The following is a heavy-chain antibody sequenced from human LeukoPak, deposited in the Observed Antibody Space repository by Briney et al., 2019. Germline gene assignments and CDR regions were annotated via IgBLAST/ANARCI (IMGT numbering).Heavy chain of an antibody. V-gene: IGHV3-7*01. CDR2: IKQDGSEK. CDR1: GFTFSSYW. CDR3: ARFRGQWLAKSFDY. J-gene: IGHJ4*02. Sequence: GGSLRLSCAASGFTFSSYWMSWVRQAPGKGLEWVANIKQDGSEKYYVDSVKGRFTISRDNAKNSLYLQMNSLRAEDTAVYYCARFRGQWLAKSFDYWGQGTLVTVSS. D-gene: IGHD6-19*01.